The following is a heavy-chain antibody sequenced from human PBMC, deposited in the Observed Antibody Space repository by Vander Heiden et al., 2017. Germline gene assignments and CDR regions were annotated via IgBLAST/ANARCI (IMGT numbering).Heavy chain of an antibody. CDR1: GFTFSTYS. CDR2: SSSSSSTI. V-gene: IGHV3-48*02. CDR3: ARDYSFWSGPMNNWFDP. D-gene: IGHD3-3*01. Sequence: EVQLVESGGGLVQPGGSLRLSCAASGFTFSTYSMNWVRQAPGKGLECVSYSSSSSSTIYYADSVKGRFTISRDNAKNSLYLQMNSLRDEDTAVYYCARDYSFWSGPMNNWFDPWGQGTLVTVSS. J-gene: IGHJ5*02.